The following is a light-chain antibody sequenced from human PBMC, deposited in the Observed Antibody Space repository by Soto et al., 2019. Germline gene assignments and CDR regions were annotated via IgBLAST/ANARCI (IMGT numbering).Light chain of an antibody. CDR3: CSYAGSSTSYV. V-gene: IGLV2-23*02. Sequence: QSALAQPASVSGSPGQSITISCTGTSSDVGSHNLVSWYQQHPGKAPKLMIYEVSKRPSGVSNRFSGSKSGNTASLTISGLQAEDEADYYCCSYAGSSTSYVFGTGTKVT. J-gene: IGLJ1*01. CDR1: SSDVGSHNL. CDR2: EVS.